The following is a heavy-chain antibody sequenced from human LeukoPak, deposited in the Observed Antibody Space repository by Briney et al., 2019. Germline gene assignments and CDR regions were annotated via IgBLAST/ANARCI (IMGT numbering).Heavy chain of an antibody. D-gene: IGHD6-13*01. CDR2: INHSGST. Sequence: SETLSLTCAVYGGSFSGYYWSWIRQPPGKGLEWIGEINHSGSTNYNPSLKSRVTISVDTSKNQFSLKLSSVTAADTAVYYCARLNSSGGRGMAAATYYFDYWGQGTLVTVSS. CDR3: ARLNSSGGRGMAAATYYFDY. J-gene: IGHJ4*02. CDR1: GGSFSGYY. V-gene: IGHV4-34*01.